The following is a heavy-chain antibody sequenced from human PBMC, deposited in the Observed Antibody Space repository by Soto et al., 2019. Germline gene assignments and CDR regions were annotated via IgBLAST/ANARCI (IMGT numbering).Heavy chain of an antibody. CDR2: IKSKTDGGTT. V-gene: IGHV3-15*01. CDR1: GFTFSNAW. J-gene: IGHJ3*02. D-gene: IGHD3-10*01. Sequence: GGSLRLSCAASGFTFSNAWMSWVRQAPGKGLEWVGRIKSKTDGGTTDYAAPVKGRFTISRDDSKNTLYLQMNSLKTEDTAVYYCTPEEGSGSYYAFDIWGQGTMVTVSS. CDR3: TPEEGSGSYYAFDI.